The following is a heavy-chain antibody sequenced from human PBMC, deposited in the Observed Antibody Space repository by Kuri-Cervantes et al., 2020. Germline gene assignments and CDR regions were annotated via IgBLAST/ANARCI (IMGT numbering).Heavy chain of an antibody. J-gene: IGHJ6*03. CDR2: ISGSGGST. Sequence: GESLKISCAASGFTFSSYAMSWVRQAPGKGLEWVSAISGSGGSTYYADSVKGRFTISRDNSKNTLYLQMNSLRAEDTAVYYCARARLRYFDWLPSYYYMDVWGKGTTDTVSS. CDR3: ARARLRYFDWLPSYYYMDV. D-gene: IGHD3-9*01. V-gene: IGHV3-23*01. CDR1: GFTFSSYA.